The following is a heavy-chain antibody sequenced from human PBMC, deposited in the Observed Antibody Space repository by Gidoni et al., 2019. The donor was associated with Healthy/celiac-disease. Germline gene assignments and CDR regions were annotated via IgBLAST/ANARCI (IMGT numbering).Heavy chain of an antibody. Sequence: QVQLQESGPGLVKPSETLSLTCTVSGGSISSYYWSWIRQPPGKGLEWIGYNYYSGSTNYNPTLKNRVTISVDTSKSQFSLKLSSVTAADTAVYYCARVKGSSLHYWGQGTLVTVSS. J-gene: IGHJ4*02. CDR3: ARVKGSSLHY. CDR2: NYYSGST. V-gene: IGHV4-59*01. D-gene: IGHD6-13*01. CDR1: GGSISSYY.